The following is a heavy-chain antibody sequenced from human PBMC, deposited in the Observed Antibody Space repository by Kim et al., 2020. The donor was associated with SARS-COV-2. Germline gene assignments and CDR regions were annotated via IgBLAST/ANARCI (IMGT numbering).Heavy chain of an antibody. Sequence: GRGTCFVDAVKGRFTISRDNAKNALFLQMNSLRADDTAMYYCARWNYAVDCWGQGTLVIVS. D-gene: IGHD3-16*01. V-gene: IGHV3-7*03. CDR3: ARWNYAVDC. J-gene: IGHJ4*02. CDR2: GRGT.